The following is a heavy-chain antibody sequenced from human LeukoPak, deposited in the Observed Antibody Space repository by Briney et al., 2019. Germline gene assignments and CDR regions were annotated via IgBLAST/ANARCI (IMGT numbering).Heavy chain of an antibody. CDR2: INHSGST. Sequence: SETLSLTCAVYGGSFSGYYWSWIRQPPGKGLEWIGEINHSGSTNYNPSLKSRVTISVDTSKNQFSLKLSSVTAADTAVYYCARHRRITIFAAFDPWGQGTLVTVSS. D-gene: IGHD3-3*01. CDR1: GGSFSGYY. J-gene: IGHJ5*02. CDR3: ARHRRITIFAAFDP. V-gene: IGHV4-34*01.